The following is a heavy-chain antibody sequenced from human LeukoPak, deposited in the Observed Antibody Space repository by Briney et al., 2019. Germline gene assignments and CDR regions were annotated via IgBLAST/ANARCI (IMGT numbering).Heavy chain of an antibody. V-gene: IGHV4-59*01. CDR1: GGSINNYY. CDR3: ARAPGSAYYPYYYMDV. J-gene: IGHJ6*03. CDR2: IYDTGST. Sequence: SETLSLTCTVSGGSINNYYWSWIRQPPGEGLEWVGYIYDTGSTNYNPSLKGRVTISVDTSKNQFSLNLNSVTAADTAEYYCARAPGSAYYPYYYMDVWGKGTTVTVSS. D-gene: IGHD6-19*01.